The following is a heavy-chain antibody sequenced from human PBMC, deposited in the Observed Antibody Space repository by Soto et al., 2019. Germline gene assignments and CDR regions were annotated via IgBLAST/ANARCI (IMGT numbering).Heavy chain of an antibody. Sequence: EVQLVESGGGLVQPGRSLRLSCTASGFTFGDYAMSWVRQAPGKGLEWVGFIRSKAYGGTTEYAASVKGRFTMTTDTSTSTAYMELRSLRSDDTAVYYCARDLVGATFYLYYYYGMDVWGQGTTVTVSS. D-gene: IGHD1-26*01. J-gene: IGHJ6*02. V-gene: IGHV3-49*04. CDR3: ARDLVGATFYLYYYYGMDV. CDR1: GFTFGDYA. CDR2: IRSKAYGGTT.